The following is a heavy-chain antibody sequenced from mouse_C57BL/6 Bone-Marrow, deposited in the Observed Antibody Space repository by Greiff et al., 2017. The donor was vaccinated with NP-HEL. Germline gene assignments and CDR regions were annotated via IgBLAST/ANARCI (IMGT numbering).Heavy chain of an antibody. J-gene: IGHJ2*01. V-gene: IGHV1-64*01. CDR3: ARKYYYGSLYYFDY. D-gene: IGHD1-1*01. CDR2: IHPNSGST. CDR1: GYTFTSYW. Sequence: QVQLQQPGAELVKPGASVKLSCKASGYTFTSYWMHWVKQRPGQGLEWIGMIHPNSGSTNYNEKFKSKATLTVDKSSSTAYMQLSSLTSEDSAVYYCARKYYYGSLYYFDYWGQGTTLTVSS.